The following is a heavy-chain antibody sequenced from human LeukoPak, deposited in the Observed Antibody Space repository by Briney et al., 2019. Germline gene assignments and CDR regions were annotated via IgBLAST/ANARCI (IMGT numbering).Heavy chain of an antibody. D-gene: IGHD3-22*01. CDR2: IYYSGST. CDR3: ARGADSSGYYSIFNFDY. V-gene: IGHV4-59*01. CDR1: GGSISSYY. J-gene: IGHJ4*02. Sequence: PSETLSLTCTVSGGSISSYYWNWIRQPPGKGLEWIGYIYYSGSTNYNPSLKSRVTISADTTKNQFSLKLSSVTAADTAVYYCARGADSSGYYSIFNFDYWGQGTLVTASS.